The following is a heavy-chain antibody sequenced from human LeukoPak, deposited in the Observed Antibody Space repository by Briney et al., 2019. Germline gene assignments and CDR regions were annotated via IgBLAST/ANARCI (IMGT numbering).Heavy chain of an antibody. D-gene: IGHD1-26*01. J-gene: IGHJ4*02. V-gene: IGHV3-23*01. Sequence: GGSLRLSCADSVFTFSSYAMSWVRQAPGKGLEWVSAISGSGGSTYYADSVKGRFTISRDNSKNTLYLQMNSLGAEDTAVYYCAKGTMSGSYYEGILDYWGQGTLVTVSS. CDR3: AKGTMSGSYYEGILDY. CDR2: ISGSGGST. CDR1: VFTFSSYA.